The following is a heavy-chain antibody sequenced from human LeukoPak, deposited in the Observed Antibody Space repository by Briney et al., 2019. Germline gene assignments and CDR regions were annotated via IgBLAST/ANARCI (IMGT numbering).Heavy chain of an antibody. CDR1: GFTFDDYA. CDR3: AKGSAMVTDLPFFDY. Sequence: PGRSLRLSCAASGFTFDDYAMHWVRQAPGKGLKWVSGISWNTGSIGYADSVKGRFTISRDNAKNSLYLQMNSLRTEDMALYYCAKGSAMVTDLPFFDYWGQGTLVTVSS. D-gene: IGHD5-18*01. J-gene: IGHJ4*02. CDR2: ISWNTGSI. V-gene: IGHV3-9*03.